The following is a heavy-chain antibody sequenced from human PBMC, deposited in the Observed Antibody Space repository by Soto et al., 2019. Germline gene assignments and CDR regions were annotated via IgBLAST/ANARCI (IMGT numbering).Heavy chain of an antibody. J-gene: IGHJ6*02. D-gene: IGHD5-12*01. Sequence: QVQLEQSGAEVKKPGSSVKVSCKASGGTFSTSAISWVRQAPGQGLEWMGGFIPIFPTPDYAHKFQGRLTSTADDSTNTAYMELSGLKSDDTAVYYCARDKARLQLGGNYYYILDVWGQGTTVTVSS. CDR1: GGTFSTSA. CDR2: FIPIFPTP. V-gene: IGHV1-69*12. CDR3: ARDKARLQLGGNYYYILDV.